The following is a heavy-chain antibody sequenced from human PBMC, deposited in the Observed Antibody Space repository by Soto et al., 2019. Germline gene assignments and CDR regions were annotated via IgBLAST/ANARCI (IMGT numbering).Heavy chain of an antibody. CDR1: GGSFSGYY. CDR2: INHSGST. D-gene: IGHD5-18*01. J-gene: IGHJ6*02. CDR3: ARGPRLPYYYYGMDV. V-gene: IGHV4-34*01. Sequence: PSETLSLTCAVYGGSFSGYYWSWIRQPPGKGLEWIGEINHSGSTNHNPSLKSRVTISVDTAKNQFSLKLSSVTAADTAVYYCARGPRLPYYYYGMDVWGQGTTVTVSS.